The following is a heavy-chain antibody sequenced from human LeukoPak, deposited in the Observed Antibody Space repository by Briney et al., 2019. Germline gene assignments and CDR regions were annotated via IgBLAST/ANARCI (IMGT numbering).Heavy chain of an antibody. CDR2: ISGSGGRT. Sequence: GGSLRLSCAASGFTFSSYGMSWVRQAPGKGLEWVSVISGSGGRTSYADSVKGRFTISRDNSKNTLYLQMNSLRAEDTAVYYCAKDLGYDYIWGEGNLYDYWGQGTLVTVSS. D-gene: IGHD3-16*01. J-gene: IGHJ4*02. V-gene: IGHV3-23*01. CDR3: AKDLGYDYIWGEGNLYDY. CDR1: GFTFSSYG.